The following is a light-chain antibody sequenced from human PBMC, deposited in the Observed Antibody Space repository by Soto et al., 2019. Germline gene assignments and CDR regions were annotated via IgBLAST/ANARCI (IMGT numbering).Light chain of an antibody. Sequence: EIVLTQSPATLSLSPGERATRSCRASQSVSSYLAWYQQKPGQAPRLLIYDASKRDTGIPARFSGSGSGTDFTLTISSLEPEDFAVYYCLQRGSWPLTFGGGTKVDIK. J-gene: IGKJ4*01. CDR3: LQRGSWPLT. CDR1: QSVSSY. CDR2: DAS. V-gene: IGKV3-11*01.